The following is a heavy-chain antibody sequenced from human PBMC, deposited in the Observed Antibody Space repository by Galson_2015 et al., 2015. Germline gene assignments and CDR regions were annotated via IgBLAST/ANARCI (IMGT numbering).Heavy chain of an antibody. CDR1: GYTFSDYP. Sequence: SVKVSCKASGYTFSDYPMHWVRQAPGQRPEWMGWINAGNGNTKYSQKFQGGVTITRDTSASTAYMELSSLGSEDTAVYFCARVAAPDNYYYMDVWGKGTTVTVSS. CDR3: ARVAAPDNYYYMDV. CDR2: INAGNGNT. J-gene: IGHJ6*03. V-gene: IGHV1-3*01. D-gene: IGHD3-22*01.